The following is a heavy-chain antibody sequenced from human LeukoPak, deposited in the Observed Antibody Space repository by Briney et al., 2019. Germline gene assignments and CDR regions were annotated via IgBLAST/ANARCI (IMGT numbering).Heavy chain of an antibody. D-gene: IGHD1/OR15-1a*01. CDR1: GGSISSYG. CDR3: AKQGEIRQDYYMDV. J-gene: IGHJ6*03. CDR2: IIPVFGTA. Sequence: SVTVSCKASGGSISSYGISWVRQAPGQGLEWMGRIIPVFGTANYAQKFQDTVTITAHTVSNTAYMELTSLTSEDTAVYFCAKQGEIRQDYYMDVWGNGTAVTVSS. V-gene: IGHV1-69*06.